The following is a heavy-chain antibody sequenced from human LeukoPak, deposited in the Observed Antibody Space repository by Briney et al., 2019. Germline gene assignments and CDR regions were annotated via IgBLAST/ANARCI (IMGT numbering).Heavy chain of an antibody. CDR3: ARGGYSGYLRSPYYFDY. CDR2: VYYSGST. Sequence: SETLSLTCTVSGGSISSYYWSRIRQPPGKGLEWIGYVYYSGSTSYNPSLKSRVTISVDRSKNQFSLKLSSVTAADTAVYYCARGGYSGYLRSPYYFDYWGQGTLVTVSS. V-gene: IGHV4-59*12. CDR1: GGSISSYY. D-gene: IGHD5-12*01. J-gene: IGHJ4*02.